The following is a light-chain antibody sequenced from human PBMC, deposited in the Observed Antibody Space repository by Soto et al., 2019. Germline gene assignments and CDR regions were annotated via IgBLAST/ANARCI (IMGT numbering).Light chain of an antibody. CDR1: QSISSW. V-gene: IGKV1-5*01. Sequence: EIQMTQSPSNMCASVGDRVSITCRASQSISSWLAWFQQKPGKAPKLLIYDASSLESGVPSRFSGSGSGTEFTLTISSLQPDDFATYYCQQYNSYSYTFGQGTKVDI. CDR3: QQYNSYSYT. J-gene: IGKJ2*01. CDR2: DAS.